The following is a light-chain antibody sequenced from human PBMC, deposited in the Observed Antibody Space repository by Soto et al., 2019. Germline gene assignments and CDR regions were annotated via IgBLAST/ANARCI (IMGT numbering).Light chain of an antibody. J-gene: IGLJ7*01. Sequence: QSALTQPASVSGSTGQSITISCTGTSSDVGNYNLFSWYQHHPGTSPKLMVYEVTKRPTGVSSRFFGSKSGNTSSLTISGPLAEDEADYSCCPAAHSPSAVVFGVGTQLTVL. V-gene: IGLV2-23*02. CDR2: EVT. CDR3: CPAAHSPSAVV. CDR1: SSDVGNYNL.